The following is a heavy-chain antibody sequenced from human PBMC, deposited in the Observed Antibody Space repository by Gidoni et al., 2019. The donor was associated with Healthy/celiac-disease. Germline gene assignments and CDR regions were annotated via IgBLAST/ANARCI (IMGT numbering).Heavy chain of an antibody. CDR3: ARSGPPLEWLFIFDY. CDR1: GYTFTSYG. J-gene: IGHJ4*02. V-gene: IGHV1-18*01. Sequence: QVQLVQSGAEVKKPGASVKVSCKASGYTFTSYGISWVRQAPGQGLEWMGWIGAYNGNTNYAQKLQGRVTMPTDTSTSTAYMELRSLRSDDTAVYYCARSGPPLEWLFIFDYWGQGTLVTVSS. CDR2: IGAYNGNT. D-gene: IGHD3-3*01.